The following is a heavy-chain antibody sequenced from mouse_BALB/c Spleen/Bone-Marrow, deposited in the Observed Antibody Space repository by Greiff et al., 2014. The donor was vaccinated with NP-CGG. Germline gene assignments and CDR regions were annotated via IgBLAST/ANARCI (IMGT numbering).Heavy chain of an antibody. D-gene: IGHD2-14*01. CDR1: GFTFSDYY. V-gene: IGHV5-4*02. CDR2: ISDGGSYT. J-gene: IGHJ4*01. Sequence: VQLKESGGGLVKPGGSLKLSCAASGFTFSDYYMYWVRQTPEKRLEWVATISDGGSYTYYPDSVKGRFTISRDIDKNNLYLQMSSLKSEDTAMYYCARDRGVQGYAMDYWGQGTSVTVSS. CDR3: ARDRGVQGYAMDY.